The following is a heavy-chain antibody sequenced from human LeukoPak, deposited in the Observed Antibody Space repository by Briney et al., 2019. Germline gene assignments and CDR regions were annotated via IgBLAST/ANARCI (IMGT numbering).Heavy chain of an antibody. CDR2: MNPNSGNT. CDR3: ARNRDYGDSRYYYYYGMDV. Sequence: ASVRVSCKASGYTFTSYDINWVRQAPGQGLEWMGWMNPNSGNTGYAQKFQGRVTMTRNTSISTAYMELSSLRSEDTAVYYCARNRDYGDSRYYYYYGMDVWGQGTTGTVSS. V-gene: IGHV1-8*01. CDR1: GYTFTSYD. D-gene: IGHD4-17*01. J-gene: IGHJ6*02.